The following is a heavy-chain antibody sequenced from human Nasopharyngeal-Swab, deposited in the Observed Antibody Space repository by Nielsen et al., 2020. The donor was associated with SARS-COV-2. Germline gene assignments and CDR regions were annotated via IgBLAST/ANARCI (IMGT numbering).Heavy chain of an antibody. CDR3: ARSGLAGIDAFDL. CDR2: INSDGSTT. V-gene: IGHV3-74*01. D-gene: IGHD6-19*01. CDR1: GFTLSSYW. Sequence: GESLKISCAASGFTLSSYWLYWVRQAPGKGLVWVSRINSDGSTTNYADSMKGRFTISRDNAKNTLYLQMNSLRAEDTAVYYCARSGLAGIDAFDLWGQGTMVTVSS. J-gene: IGHJ3*01.